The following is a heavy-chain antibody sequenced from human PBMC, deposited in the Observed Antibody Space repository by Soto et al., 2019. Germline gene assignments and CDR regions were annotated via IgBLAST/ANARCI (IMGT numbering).Heavy chain of an antibody. J-gene: IGHJ4*02. V-gene: IGHV1-24*01. CDR3: ATDHHWWSGYSVDY. CDR1: GYTLTELS. D-gene: IGHD3-3*01. Sequence: ASVKVSCKVSGYTLTELSMHWVRQAPGKGLEWMGGFDPEDGETIYAQKFQGRVTMTEDTSTDTAYMELSSLRSEDTAVYYCATDHHWWSGYSVDYWGQGTLVTVSS. CDR2: FDPEDGET.